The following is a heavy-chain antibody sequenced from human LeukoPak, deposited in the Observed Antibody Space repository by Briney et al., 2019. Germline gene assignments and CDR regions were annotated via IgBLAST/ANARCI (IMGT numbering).Heavy chain of an antibody. CDR1: GGAIRSYY. CDR3: ARTGSTVTMLYPFDH. D-gene: IGHD4-17*01. V-gene: IGHV4-59*01. J-gene: IGHJ4*02. CDR2: IYYSGST. Sequence: SETLSLTCTASGGAIRSYYWSWIRQPPGKGLESIGYIYYSGSTNYNPSLKSRVSISVDTSKNQFSLKLSSVTAADTAVYYCARTGSTVTMLYPFDHWGQGTLVTVSS.